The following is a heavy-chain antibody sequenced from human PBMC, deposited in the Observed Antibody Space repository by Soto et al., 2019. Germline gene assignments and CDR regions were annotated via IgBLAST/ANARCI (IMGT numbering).Heavy chain of an antibody. Sequence: PGGSLRLSCAASGFTLSDYDMHWVRQVTGEGLEWVSAITTTGDTYYPGSVKGRFTISRDNAKNSLYLEMNSLRAQDSALYFCARDLGPGRFGPGGMDLWGPGTTVTVS. D-gene: IGHD3-10*01. CDR1: GFTLSDYD. J-gene: IGHJ6*02. CDR3: ARDLGPGRFGPGGMDL. CDR2: ITTTGDT. V-gene: IGHV3-13*04.